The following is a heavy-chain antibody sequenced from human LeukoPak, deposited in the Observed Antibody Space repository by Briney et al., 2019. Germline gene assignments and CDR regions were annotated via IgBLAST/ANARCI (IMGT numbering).Heavy chain of an antibody. J-gene: IGHJ4*02. CDR2: MSPKNGNT. D-gene: IGHD3-3*01. Sequence: ASVKVPCNASGYTFTNYDINWVRQATGQGLEWMGWMSPKNGNTGYAEKFQGRVTMTRSTSMNTAYMELSSLRSEDTAVYYCARGVGAVGDYWGQGTLVTVSS. V-gene: IGHV1-8*01. CDR3: ARGVGAVGDY. CDR1: GYTFTNYD.